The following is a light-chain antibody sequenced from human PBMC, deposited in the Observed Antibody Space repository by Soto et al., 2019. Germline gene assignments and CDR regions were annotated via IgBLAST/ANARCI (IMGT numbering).Light chain of an antibody. CDR1: QNIRSW. J-gene: IGKJ4*01. CDR2: DTS. CDR3: QQYDEYPLT. V-gene: IGKV1-5*01. Sequence: DIQMTQSPATLSASVRDRVTITCRASQNIRSWLAWYQQKPGKVPNLLIWDTSKLHSGVPSRFSGSGSGTEFTLTIGSLQRDDFATYWCQQYDEYPLTFGGGTKVELK.